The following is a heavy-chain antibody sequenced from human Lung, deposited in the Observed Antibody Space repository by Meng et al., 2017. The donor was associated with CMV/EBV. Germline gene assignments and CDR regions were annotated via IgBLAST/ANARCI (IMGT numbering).Heavy chain of an antibody. V-gene: IGHV1-18*01. D-gene: IGHD6-13*01. CDR2: ISAYNGNT. J-gene: IGHJ4*02. CDR1: GYTFTSYG. CDR3: ARDFSGYSSSSLY. Sequence: SXXVSXXASGYTFTSYGISWVRQAPGQGLEWMGWISAYNGNTNYAQKLQGRVTMTTDTSTSTAYMELRSLRSDDTAVYYCARDFSGYSSSSLYWGQGTXVTVAS.